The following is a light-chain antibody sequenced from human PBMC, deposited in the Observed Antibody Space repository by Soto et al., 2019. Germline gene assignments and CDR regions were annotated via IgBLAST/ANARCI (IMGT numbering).Light chain of an antibody. V-gene: IGKV3-15*01. CDR3: QQYNNWHPIT. CDR2: GAS. CDR1: QSISNK. J-gene: IGKJ5*01. Sequence: EIVMTQSPATLSVSPGERATLSCRASQSISNKLAWYQQKPGQAPRLLIYGASTRATGIPARFSGSGSGTEFTLTISSLQSEDFAVYYCQQYNNWHPITFGQGTRLESK.